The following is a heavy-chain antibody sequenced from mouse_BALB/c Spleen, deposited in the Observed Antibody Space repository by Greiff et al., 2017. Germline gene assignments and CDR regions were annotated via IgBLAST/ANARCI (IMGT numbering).Heavy chain of an antibody. CDR1: GYTFTDYA. Sequence: VQLQQSGPELVRPGVSVKISCKGSGYTFTDYAMHWVKQSHAKSLEWIGVLSTYSGNTNYNQKFKGKATMTVDKSSSTAYMELARLTSEDSAIYYCARNYYGNYEDAMDYWGQGTSVTVSS. D-gene: IGHD2-1*01. CDR3: ARNYYGNYEDAMDY. V-gene: IGHV1-67*01. J-gene: IGHJ4*01. CDR2: LSTYSGNT.